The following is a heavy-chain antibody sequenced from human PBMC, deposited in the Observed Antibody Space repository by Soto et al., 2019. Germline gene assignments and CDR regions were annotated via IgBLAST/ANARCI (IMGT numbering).Heavy chain of an antibody. Sequence: QVQLQESGPGLVKPSETLSLTCLVSGGSISNYYWSWIRQPPGKGLEWIGYIYYRGSTNYNPSLKSRVTISVDTSKNQFSLKLSSVTAADTAVYYCARGGYNWNDVTDYWGQGTLVTVSS. CDR3: ARGGYNWNDVTDY. CDR2: IYYRGST. J-gene: IGHJ4*02. V-gene: IGHV4-59*01. CDR1: GGSISNYY. D-gene: IGHD1-20*01.